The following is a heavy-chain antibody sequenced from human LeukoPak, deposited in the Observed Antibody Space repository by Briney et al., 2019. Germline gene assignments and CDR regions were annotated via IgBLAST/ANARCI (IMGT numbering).Heavy chain of an antibody. CDR2: INHSGST. Sequence: PSETLSLTCTVSGGSISSSSYYWGWIRQPPGKGLEWIGEINHSGSTNYNPSLKSRVTISVDTSKNQFSLKLSSVAAADTAVYYCARAGAYYDFWSGYHGYFDYWGQGTLVTVSS. J-gene: IGHJ4*02. V-gene: IGHV4-39*07. D-gene: IGHD3-3*01. CDR1: GGSISSSSYY. CDR3: ARAGAYYDFWSGYHGYFDY.